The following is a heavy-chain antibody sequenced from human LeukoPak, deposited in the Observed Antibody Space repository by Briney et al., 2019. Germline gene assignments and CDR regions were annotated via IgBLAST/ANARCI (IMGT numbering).Heavy chain of an antibody. V-gene: IGHV3-33*01. CDR2: IWNDGSNK. CDR1: RYTPSISG. Sequence: PRGSLRHSCAPPRYTPSISGIHTVRQTPHKGLERVAVIWNDGSNKYYADSAKGRFTISRDNSKNTLYLQMNGLSAEDTAVYYCAGPSGSWGAFDIWGHGTVVTVSS. D-gene: IGHD3-22*01. J-gene: IGHJ3*02. CDR3: AGPSGSWGAFDI.